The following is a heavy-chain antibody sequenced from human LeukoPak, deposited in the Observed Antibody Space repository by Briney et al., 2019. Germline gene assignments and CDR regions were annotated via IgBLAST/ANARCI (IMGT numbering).Heavy chain of an antibody. V-gene: IGHV3-66*01. CDR1: GFTVSNNY. Sequence: SGGSLRVSCAASGFTVSNNYISWVRQAPGKGLEWVSVNYSGDKTYYADSVKGRFTISRDNAKNSLYLQMNSLRAEDTAVYYCARESIAVAGAPFDYWGQGTLVTVSS. D-gene: IGHD6-19*01. CDR3: ARESIAVAGAPFDY. CDR2: NYSGDKT. J-gene: IGHJ4*02.